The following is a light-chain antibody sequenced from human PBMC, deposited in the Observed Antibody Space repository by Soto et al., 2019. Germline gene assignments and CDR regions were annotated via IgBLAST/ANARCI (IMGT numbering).Light chain of an antibody. V-gene: IGKV4-1*01. CDR2: WAS. Sequence: DIVMTQSPDSLAVALGERATINCKSSQSVLYSPNNKNYLSWYQQKAGQSPRLLFYWASARESGVPARFSGSGSGTDFTLTIDSLQAEDVAVYYCQQHYSPPWTFGQGTKVEV. J-gene: IGKJ1*01. CDR1: QSVLYSPNNKNY. CDR3: QQHYSPPWT.